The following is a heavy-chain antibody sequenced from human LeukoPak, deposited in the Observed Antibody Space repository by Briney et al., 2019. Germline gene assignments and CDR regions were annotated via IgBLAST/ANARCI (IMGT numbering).Heavy chain of an antibody. CDR2: IYYSGST. D-gene: IGHD6-19*01. V-gene: IGHV4-59*08. CDR1: GGSISSYY. CDR3: ARHSKQWLPLYSYFDY. J-gene: IGHJ4*02. Sequence: SETLSLTCTVSGGSISSYYWSWIRQPPGKGLEWIGYIYYSGSTNYNPSLKSRVTISVDTSKNQFSLKLSSVTAADTAVYYCARHSKQWLPLYSYFDYWGQGTLVTVSS.